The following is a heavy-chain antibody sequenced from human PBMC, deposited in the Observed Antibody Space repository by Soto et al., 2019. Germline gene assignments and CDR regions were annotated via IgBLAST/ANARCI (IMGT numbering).Heavy chain of an antibody. CDR3: ARRQRGDLAGAFDI. Sequence: GGSLRLSCAASGFTFSNAWMSWVRQAPGKGLEWVGRIKSKTDGGTTDYAAPVKGRFTISRDDSKNALYLQMNSLKTEDTAVYYCARRQRGDLAGAFDIWGQGTMVTVSS. J-gene: IGHJ3*02. D-gene: IGHD3-10*01. V-gene: IGHV3-15*01. CDR2: IKSKTDGGTT. CDR1: GFTFSNAW.